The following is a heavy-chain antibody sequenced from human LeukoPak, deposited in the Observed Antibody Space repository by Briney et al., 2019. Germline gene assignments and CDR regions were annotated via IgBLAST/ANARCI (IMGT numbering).Heavy chain of an antibody. J-gene: IGHJ4*02. CDR1: GFSFSSYA. CDR2: ISGSGGST. Sequence: PGGSLRLSCASSGFSFSSYATNWVRQAPGEGLEWVSAISGSGGSTSYAVSVKARLTISRDNAKNTLFLQMNSLRAEDTAVYYCAKDAGRVAVTGHLDYWGQGTLVTVSS. V-gene: IGHV3-23*01. D-gene: IGHD6-19*01. CDR3: AKDAGRVAVTGHLDY.